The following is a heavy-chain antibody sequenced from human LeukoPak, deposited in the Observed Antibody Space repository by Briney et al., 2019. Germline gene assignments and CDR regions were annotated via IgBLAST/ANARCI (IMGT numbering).Heavy chain of an antibody. V-gene: IGHV4-34*01. CDR1: GGSFSGYY. Sequence: KPSETLSLTCAVYGGSFSGYYWSWIRQPPGKGLEWIGEINHSGSTNYNPSLKSRVTISVDTSKNQFSLKLSSVTAADTAVYYCATNYDYVWGTHQNWFDPWGQGTLVTVSS. D-gene: IGHD3-16*01. CDR3: ATNYDYVWGTHQNWFDP. CDR2: INHSGST. J-gene: IGHJ5*02.